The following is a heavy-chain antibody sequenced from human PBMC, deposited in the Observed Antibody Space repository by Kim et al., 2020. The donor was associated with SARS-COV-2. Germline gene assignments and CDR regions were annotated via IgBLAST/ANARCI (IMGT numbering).Heavy chain of an antibody. V-gene: IGHV4-34*01. Sequence: SETLSLTCTVSGGSFSGYHWSWIRQPPGKGLEWIGEVSYSGISNYNPSLKSRVIMSVDASKKQISLKLTAVTAADTAVYFCARTPMTLISAAGLGICYFDYWGQGSLVTVSS. CDR3: ARTPMTLISAAGLGICYFDY. J-gene: IGHJ4*02. CDR2: VSYSGIS. D-gene: IGHD6-13*01. CDR1: GGSFSGYH.